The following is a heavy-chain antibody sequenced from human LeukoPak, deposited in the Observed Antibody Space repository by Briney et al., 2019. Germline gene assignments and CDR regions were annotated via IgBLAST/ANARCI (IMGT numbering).Heavy chain of an antibody. CDR2: IYHSGST. CDR1: GYSISSGYY. V-gene: IGHV4-38-2*01. D-gene: IGHD3-10*01. Sequence: PSETLSLTCAVSGYSISSGYYWGWIRQPPGKGLEWIGSIYHSGSTYYNPSLKSRVTISVDTSKNQFSLKLSSVTAADTAVYYCARHAPNMVRGGTTDYWGQGTLVTVSS. J-gene: IGHJ4*02. CDR3: ARHAPNMVRGGTTDY.